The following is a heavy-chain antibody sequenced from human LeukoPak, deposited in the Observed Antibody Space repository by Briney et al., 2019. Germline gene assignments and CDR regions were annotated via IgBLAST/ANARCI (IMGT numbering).Heavy chain of an antibody. Sequence: SQTLSLTCAVSGGSISIGGYSWSWIRQPPGKGLEWIGYIYHSGSTYYNPSLKSRVTISVDRSKNQFSLKLSSVTAADTAVYYCARKRGDCYDYWGQGTLVTVSS. V-gene: IGHV4-30-2*01. D-gene: IGHD2-21*02. J-gene: IGHJ4*02. CDR2: IYHSGST. CDR3: ARKRGDCYDY. CDR1: GGSISIGGYS.